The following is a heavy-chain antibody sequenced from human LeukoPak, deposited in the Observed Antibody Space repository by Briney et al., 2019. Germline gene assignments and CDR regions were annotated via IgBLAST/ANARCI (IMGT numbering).Heavy chain of an antibody. D-gene: IGHD3-10*01. CDR1: GGSISSGSYY. V-gene: IGHV4-61*02. Sequence: SETLSLTCTVSGGSISSGSYYWSWIRQPAGKGLEWIGRIYTSGSTNYNPSLKSRVTISVDTSKNQFSLKLSSVTAADTAVYFCARGVWGVIGAFDIWGQGTMVTVSS. CDR3: ARGVWGVIGAFDI. J-gene: IGHJ3*02. CDR2: IYTSGST.